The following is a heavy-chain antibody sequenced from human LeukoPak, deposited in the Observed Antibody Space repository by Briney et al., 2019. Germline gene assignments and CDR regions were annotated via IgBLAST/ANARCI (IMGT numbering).Heavy chain of an antibody. Sequence: ASVKVSCKASGYTFTSYGFNWVRQAPGQGLEWMGWISAYNGNTYYIQRIQGRVTMTTDPSTSTAYMELRSLRSDDTAVYFCAASGWSKPYYFDYWGQGTPVLVSS. CDR3: AASGWSKPYYFDY. CDR2: ISAYNGNT. J-gene: IGHJ4*02. D-gene: IGHD6-19*01. CDR1: GYTFTSYG. V-gene: IGHV1-18*01.